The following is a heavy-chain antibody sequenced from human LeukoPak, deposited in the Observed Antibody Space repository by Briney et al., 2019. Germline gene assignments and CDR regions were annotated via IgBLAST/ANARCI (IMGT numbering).Heavy chain of an antibody. CDR2: INPSGGST. Sequence: ASVTVSCKASGYTFTSYYMHWVRQAPGQGLEWMGIINPSGGSTSYAQKFQGRVTMTRDTSTSTVYMELSSLRSEDTAVYYCARVSGKSGRYCSSTSCYWDYWGQGTLVTVSS. D-gene: IGHD2-2*01. CDR1: GYTFTSYY. V-gene: IGHV1-46*01. J-gene: IGHJ4*02. CDR3: ARVSGKSGRYCSSTSCYWDY.